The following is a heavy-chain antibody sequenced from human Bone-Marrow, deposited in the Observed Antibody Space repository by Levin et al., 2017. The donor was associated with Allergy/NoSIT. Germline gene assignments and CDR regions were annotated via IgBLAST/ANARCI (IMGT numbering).Heavy chain of an antibody. V-gene: IGHV4-39*01. CDR1: NGSISTKSYY. CDR2: IYYSGNT. Sequence: SETLSLTCTVSNGSISTKSYYWGWIRQSPGKGLEWIGSIYYSGNTYYNPSLTSRATMSVDPSKNQFSLQLTSVIATDTAVYFCARWSSITLGRGLTNAVDSWGQGTLLTVSS. D-gene: IGHD3-10*01. J-gene: IGHJ4*02. CDR3: ARWSSITLGRGLTNAVDS.